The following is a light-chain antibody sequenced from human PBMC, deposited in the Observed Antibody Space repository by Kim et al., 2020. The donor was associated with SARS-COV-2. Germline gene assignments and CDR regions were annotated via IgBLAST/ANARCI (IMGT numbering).Light chain of an antibody. CDR2: KAS. CDR1: QSISTW. Sequence: DIQMTQSPSTLSASIGDRVTITCRASQSISTWLAWYQQRPGKGPKLLIYKASTLQSGVPSRFSGSGAGTEFTLTISSLQPEDFGTYYCQQYDSYPLTFGGGTKVDIK. CDR3: QQYDSYPLT. J-gene: IGKJ4*01. V-gene: IGKV1-5*03.